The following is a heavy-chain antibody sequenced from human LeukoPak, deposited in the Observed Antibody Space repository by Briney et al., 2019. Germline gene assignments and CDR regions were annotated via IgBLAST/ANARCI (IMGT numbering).Heavy chain of an antibody. V-gene: IGHV3-9*01. CDR1: GFTFDDYA. J-gene: IGHJ4*02. CDR3: AKDIGYGSGSYYDY. D-gene: IGHD3-10*01. CDR2: ISWNSGSI. Sequence: PGGSLRLSCAAPGFTFDDYAMHWVRQAPGKGLEWVSGISWNSGSIGYADSVKGRFTISRDNAKNSLYLQMNSLRAEDTALYYCAKDIGYGSGSYYDYWGQGTLVTVSS.